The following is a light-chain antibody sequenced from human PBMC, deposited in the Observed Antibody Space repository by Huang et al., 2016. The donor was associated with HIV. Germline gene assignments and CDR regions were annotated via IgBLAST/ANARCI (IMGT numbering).Light chain of an antibody. CDR2: AAS. CDR3: QKYDSAPRT. V-gene: IGKV1-27*01. Sequence: MTQSPPSLSASIGDRVTLPCRASRDIRTFLAWYQQKPGKPPRLLIYAASILHSGVPSRFSGGGSGTNFTLTISSLQPEDVANYYCQKYDSAPRTFGQGTKMEL. CDR1: RDIRTF. J-gene: IGKJ1*01.